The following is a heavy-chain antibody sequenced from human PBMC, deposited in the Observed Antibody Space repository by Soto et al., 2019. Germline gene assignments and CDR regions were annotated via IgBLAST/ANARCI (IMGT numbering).Heavy chain of an antibody. CDR2: ISWNSGGI. D-gene: IGHD2-21*02. J-gene: IGHJ4*02. CDR3: VKDPYGDHAH. Sequence: PGGSLRLSCAASGFTFGDYAMHWVRQAPGKGLEWVSGISWNSGGIDYADSVKGRFSISRDNAKNSLYLQMNSLRAEDTALYYCVKDPYGDHAHWGQGTLVTVSS. CDR1: GFTFGDYA. V-gene: IGHV3-9*01.